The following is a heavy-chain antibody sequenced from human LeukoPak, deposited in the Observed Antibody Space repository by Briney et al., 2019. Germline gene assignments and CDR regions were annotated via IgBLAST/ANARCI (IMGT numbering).Heavy chain of an antibody. Sequence: SETLSLTCTVPGGSISSGSYYWSWIRQPAGKGLEWIGRIYTSGSTNYNPSLKSRVTISVDTSKNQFSLKLSSVTAADTAVYYCARGETDSSSSGPIDYWGQGTLVTVSS. CDR3: ARGETDSSSSGPIDY. J-gene: IGHJ4*02. CDR1: GGSISSGSYY. V-gene: IGHV4-61*02. CDR2: IYTSGST. D-gene: IGHD6-6*01.